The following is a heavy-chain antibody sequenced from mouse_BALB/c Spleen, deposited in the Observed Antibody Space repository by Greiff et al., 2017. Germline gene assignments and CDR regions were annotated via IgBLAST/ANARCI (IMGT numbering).Heavy chain of an antibody. CDR3: ARHPYY. V-gene: IGHV5-9-3*01. Sequence: EVQGVESGGGLVKPGGSLKLSCAASGFTFSSYAMSWVRQTPEKRLEWVATISSGGSYTYYPDSVKGRFTISRDNAKNTLYLQMSSLRSEDTAMYYCARHPYYWGQGTLVTVSA. J-gene: IGHJ3*01. CDR1: GFTFSSYA. CDR2: ISSGGSYT.